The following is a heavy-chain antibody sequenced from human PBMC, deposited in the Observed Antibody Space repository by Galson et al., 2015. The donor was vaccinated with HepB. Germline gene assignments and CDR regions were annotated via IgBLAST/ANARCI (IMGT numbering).Heavy chain of an antibody. CDR3: ATEMTTKSYEY. V-gene: IGHV3-23*01. D-gene: IGHD5-24*01. CDR2: LSNSGTRT. Sequence: SLRLSCAASGFTFSSYAMHWVRQAPHKGLEWVSALSNSGTRTYYADSVKGRFTISRDNSKSTLYLQMNSLTVEDTAVYFCATEMTTKSYEYWGQGSLVTVSS. J-gene: IGHJ4*02. CDR1: GFTFSSYA.